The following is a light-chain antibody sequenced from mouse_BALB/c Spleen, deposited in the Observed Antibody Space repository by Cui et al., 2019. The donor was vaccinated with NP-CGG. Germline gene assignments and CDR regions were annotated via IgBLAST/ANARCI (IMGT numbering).Light chain of an antibody. CDR2: GTN. CDR1: TGAVTTSNY. Sequence: HAVVTQESALTTSPGETVTLTCRSSTGAVTTSNYANWVQEKPDHLFTGLIGGTNNRAPGVPARFSGSLIGDKAALTIIGAQTEDEATYFCALWYSNHWVFGGGTKLTVL. J-gene: IGLJ1*01. CDR3: ALWYSNHWV. V-gene: IGLV1*01.